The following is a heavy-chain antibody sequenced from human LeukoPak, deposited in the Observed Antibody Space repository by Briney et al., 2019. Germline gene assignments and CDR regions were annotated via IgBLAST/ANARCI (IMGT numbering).Heavy chain of an antibody. V-gene: IGHV4-59*11. Sequence: SETLSLTCTVSGGSFSGPYWSRIRQTPGKGQEWIGYIYHNGDTRYNPSLKSRVTMSVDTSKNQFSLKLNSVTPADTAVYYCARDGYGPTDFWGKGSLVTVSS. D-gene: IGHD3-10*01. CDR1: GGSFSGPY. CDR2: IYHNGDT. CDR3: ARDGYGPTDF. J-gene: IGHJ4*02.